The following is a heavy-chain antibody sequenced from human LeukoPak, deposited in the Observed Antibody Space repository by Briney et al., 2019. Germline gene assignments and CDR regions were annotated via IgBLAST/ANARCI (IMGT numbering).Heavy chain of an antibody. D-gene: IGHD3-22*01. CDR3: ARASTYDSSGYYVRAIDY. J-gene: IGHJ4*02. Sequence: ASVKVSCKASGYTFTSYGISWVRQAPGQGLEWMGWISAYNGNTNYAQKLHGRVTMTTDTSTSTAYMELRSLRSDDTAVYYCARASTYDSSGYYVRAIDYWGQGTLVTVSS. CDR2: ISAYNGNT. V-gene: IGHV1-18*01. CDR1: GYTFTSYG.